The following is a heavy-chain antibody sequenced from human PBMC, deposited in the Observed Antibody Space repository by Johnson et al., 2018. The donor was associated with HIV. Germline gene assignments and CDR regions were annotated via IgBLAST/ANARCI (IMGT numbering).Heavy chain of an antibody. Sequence: VQLVESGGGLVQPGGSLRLSCAASGFTFSSYWMSWVRQAPGKGLEWVANIKQDGSDKYYVGSVTGRFTISRDNAKSSLYLQMNTLRPEDTALYYCAKDLVVINVRYAFHIWGQGTMVTVS. V-gene: IGHV3-7*03. CDR2: IKQDGSDK. CDR1: GFTFSSYW. CDR3: AKDLVVINVRYAFHI. J-gene: IGHJ3*02. D-gene: IGHD3-22*01.